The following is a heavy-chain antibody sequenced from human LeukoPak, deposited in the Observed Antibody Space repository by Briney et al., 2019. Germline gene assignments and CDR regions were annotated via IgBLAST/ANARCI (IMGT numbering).Heavy chain of an antibody. D-gene: IGHD2/OR15-2a*01. CDR1: RGTFSSYA. CDR2: IIPIFGTA. J-gene: IGHJ6*03. Sequence: ASVKVSCKASRGTFSSYAISWVRQAPGQGLEWMGGIIPIFGTANYAQKSQGRVTITTDESTSTAYMELSSLRSEDTAVYYCARDGFNRYMDVWGKGTTVTVSS. V-gene: IGHV1-69*05. CDR3: ARDGFNRYMDV.